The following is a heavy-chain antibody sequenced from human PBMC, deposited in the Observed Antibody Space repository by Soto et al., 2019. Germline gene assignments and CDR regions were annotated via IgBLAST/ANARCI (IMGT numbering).Heavy chain of an antibody. Sequence: GASVKVTCKASGYTFTGYYMHWVRQAPGQGLEWMGWINPNSGGTNYAQKFQGRVTMTRDTSISTAYMELSRLRSDDTAVYYCARDPYYYDSSGYFGYWGQGTLVTVSS. CDR3: ARDPYYYDSSGYFGY. J-gene: IGHJ4*02. D-gene: IGHD3-22*01. V-gene: IGHV1-2*02. CDR1: GYTFTGYY. CDR2: INPNSGGT.